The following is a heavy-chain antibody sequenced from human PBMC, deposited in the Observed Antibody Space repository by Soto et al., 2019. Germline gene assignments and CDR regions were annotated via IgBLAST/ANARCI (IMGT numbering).Heavy chain of an antibody. Sequence: EVQLLESGGDLVQPGESLRLSCVASGFTFVNYAMSWGRLAPGKGLEWVSTISTSGTDTFYADSVKGRFTTSRDNSKNTLYLQMNSLRDEDTAVYYCAKGLGGEFPASRWLDPWGQGTLVTVSS. V-gene: IGHV3-23*01. CDR2: ISTSGTDT. D-gene: IGHD1-26*01. CDR1: GFTFVNYA. J-gene: IGHJ5*02. CDR3: AKGLGGEFPASRWLDP.